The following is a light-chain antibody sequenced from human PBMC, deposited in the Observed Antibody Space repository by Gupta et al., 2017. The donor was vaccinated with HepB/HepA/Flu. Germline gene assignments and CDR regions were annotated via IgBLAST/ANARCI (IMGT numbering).Light chain of an antibody. CDR1: NLGTYA. V-gene: IGLV3-21*03. J-gene: IGLJ2*01. CDR2: DDN. Sequence: SYLLTQPPALSVAPGTTARITCGGHNLGTYAVHWYQQKQGQAPVLLIYDDNGRPSGIPVRFSGSNSGNTATLSISRVEAGDEADYYCQMWDNFSDHVVFGGGTKLTVL. CDR3: QMWDNFSDHVV.